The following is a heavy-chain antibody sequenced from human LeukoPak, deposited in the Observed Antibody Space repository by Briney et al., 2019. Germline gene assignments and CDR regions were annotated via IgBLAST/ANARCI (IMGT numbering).Heavy chain of an antibody. CDR2: IYSSGST. D-gene: IGHD7-27*01. CDR1: GGSISNYF. J-gene: IGHJ4*02. V-gene: IGHV4-59*08. Sequence: KPSETLFLTCSVSGGSISNYFWTWIRQPPGKGLEWIGYIYSSGSTYYNPSLKSRVTKSVDTSKNRFSLKLSTVTAADTAVYYCARRPTGDPKSDYWGQGTLVTVSS. CDR3: ARRPTGDPKSDY.